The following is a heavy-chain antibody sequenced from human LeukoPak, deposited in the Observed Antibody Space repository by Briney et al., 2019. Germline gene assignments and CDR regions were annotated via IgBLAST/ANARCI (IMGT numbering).Heavy chain of an antibody. CDR3: ARTGKTGTTSGYYYYMDV. V-gene: IGHV4-39*01. D-gene: IGHD1-7*01. J-gene: IGHJ6*03. Sequence: SETLSLTCTVSGGSISSSSYYWGWIRQPPGKGLEWIGSIYYSGSTYYNPSLKSRVTISVDTSKNQFSLKLSSVTAADTAVYYCARTGKTGTTSGYYYYMDVWGKGTTVTVSS. CDR2: IYYSGST. CDR1: GGSISSSSYY.